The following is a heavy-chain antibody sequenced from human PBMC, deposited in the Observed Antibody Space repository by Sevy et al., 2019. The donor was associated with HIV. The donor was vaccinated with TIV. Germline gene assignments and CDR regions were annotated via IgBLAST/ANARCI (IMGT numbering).Heavy chain of an antibody. V-gene: IGHV1-2*02. D-gene: IGHD6-6*01. CDR3: ARGSIAARPDSYYYGMDV. J-gene: IGHJ6*02. CDR2: INPNSGGT. CDR1: GYTFTGYY. Sequence: ASVKVSCKASGYTFTGYYMHWVRQAPGQGLEWMGWINPNSGGTNYAQKFQGRVTMTRDTPISTAYMELSRLRSDDTAVYYCARGSIAARPDSYYYGMDVWGQGTTVTVSS.